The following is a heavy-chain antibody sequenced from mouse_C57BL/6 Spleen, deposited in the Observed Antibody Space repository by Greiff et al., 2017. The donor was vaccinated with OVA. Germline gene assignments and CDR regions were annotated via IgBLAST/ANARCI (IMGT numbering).Heavy chain of an antibody. Sequence: EVQLQQSGPELVKPGASVKISCKASGYTFTDYYMNWVKQSHGKSLEWIGDINPNNGGTSYNQKFKGKATLTVDKSSSPAYMELRSLTSEDSAVYYCARTYYNYAMDYWGQGTSVTVSS. CDR2: INPNNGGT. D-gene: IGHD2-12*01. CDR1: GYTFTDYY. CDR3: ARTYYNYAMDY. J-gene: IGHJ4*01. V-gene: IGHV1-26*01.